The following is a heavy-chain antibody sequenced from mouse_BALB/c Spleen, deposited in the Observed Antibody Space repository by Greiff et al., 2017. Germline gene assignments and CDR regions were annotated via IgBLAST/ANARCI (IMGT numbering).Heavy chain of an antibody. CDR2: IDPANGNT. V-gene: IGHV14-3*02. Sequence: VQLQQSGAELVKPGASVKLSCTASGFNIKDNYMHWVKQRPEQGLEWIGRIDPANGNTKYDPKFQGKATITADTSSNTAYLQLSSLTSEDTAVYYCASQFITTVGGYFDYWGQGTTLTVSS. CDR1: GFNIKDNY. D-gene: IGHD1-1*01. J-gene: IGHJ2*01. CDR3: ASQFITTVGGYFDY.